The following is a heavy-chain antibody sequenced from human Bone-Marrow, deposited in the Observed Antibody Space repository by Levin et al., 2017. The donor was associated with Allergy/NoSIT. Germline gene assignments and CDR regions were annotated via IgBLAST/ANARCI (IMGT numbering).Heavy chain of an antibody. J-gene: IGHJ4*02. D-gene: IGHD2-15*01. CDR3: ARDSGGSLGFCSAGICLYPYFFDY. CDR1: GGSISSGDYF. CDR2: IYYSGNT. Sequence: SETLSLTCTVSGGSISSGDYFWSWIRQPPGKGLEWIGYIYYSGNTYYNPSLKSRATISIDTSKNQFSLKLSSVTAADTAVYYCARDSGGSLGFCSAGICLYPYFFDYWGQGTPATVSS. V-gene: IGHV4-30-4*01.